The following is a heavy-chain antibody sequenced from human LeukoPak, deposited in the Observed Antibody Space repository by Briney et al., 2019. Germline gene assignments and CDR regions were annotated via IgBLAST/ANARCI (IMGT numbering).Heavy chain of an antibody. D-gene: IGHD5/OR15-5a*01. J-gene: IGHJ4*02. V-gene: IGHV3-74*01. CDR2: TNEDGSYA. CDR1: GSTISSYW. Sequence: GSLRLSYAASGSTISSYWVYWVRQPPGKRLMWLSRTNEDGSYADYADSVKGRFTISRDNSMNTLYLQMNSLRAEDTAVYYCAKDRPHPSVEPTNFDYWGQGTLVTVSS. CDR3: AKDRPHPSVEPTNFDY.